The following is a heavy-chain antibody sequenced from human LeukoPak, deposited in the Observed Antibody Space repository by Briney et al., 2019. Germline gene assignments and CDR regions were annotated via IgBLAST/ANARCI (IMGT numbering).Heavy chain of an antibody. J-gene: IGHJ4*02. CDR3: ARGGSVLVFPL. V-gene: IGHV4-59*02. CDR1: GGSVSVYY. CDR2: IYYSGNA. Sequence: SETLSLTCSVSGGSVSVYYWSWFRQPPGQGLGWIGYIYYSGNAIYNPSLKSRVTISMDTSKKQVSLSLTSVSAADSAIYYCARGGSVLVFPLWGQGTLVTVSS. D-gene: IGHD2-21*02.